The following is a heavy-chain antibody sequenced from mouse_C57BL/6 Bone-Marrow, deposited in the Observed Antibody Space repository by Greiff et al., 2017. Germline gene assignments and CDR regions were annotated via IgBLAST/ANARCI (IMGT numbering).Heavy chain of an antibody. CDR1: GFNIKDDY. V-gene: IGHV14-4*01. CDR2: IDPENGDT. J-gene: IGHJ4*01. CDR3: TRFLYAMDY. Sequence: EVKLQESGAELVRPGASVKLSCTASGFNIKDDYMHWVKQRPEQGLEWIGWIDPENGDTEYASKFQGKATITADTSSNTAYLQLSSLTSEDTAVDYCTRFLYAMDYWGQGTSVTVSS.